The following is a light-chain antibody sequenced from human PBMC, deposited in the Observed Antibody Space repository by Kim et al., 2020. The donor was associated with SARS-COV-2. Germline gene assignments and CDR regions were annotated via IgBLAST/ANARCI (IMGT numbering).Light chain of an antibody. CDR3: SSYTSSSTLV. Sequence: QSALTQPASVSGSPGQSITLSCTGTSSDVGGYNYVSWYQQHPGKAPKLMIYDVSNRPSGVSNRFSGSKSGNTASLTISGLQTEDEADYYCSSYTSSSTLVFGGGTQRTV. J-gene: IGLJ3*02. V-gene: IGLV2-14*03. CDR1: SSDVGGYNY. CDR2: DVS.